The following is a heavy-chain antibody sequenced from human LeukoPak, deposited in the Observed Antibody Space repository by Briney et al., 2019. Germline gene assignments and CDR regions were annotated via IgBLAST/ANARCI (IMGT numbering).Heavy chain of an antibody. CDR2: ISSNSIAR. V-gene: IGHV3-48*04. CDR1: GFTFSSYS. J-gene: IGHJ4*02. Sequence: GGSLRLSCAASGFTFSSYSMNWVRQAPGKGLEWVSYISSNSIARVYAGSVKGRFTISRDTAQNSLFLQMDSLRAEDTAVYYWATDRPETAAVDYWGQGTLVTVSS. CDR3: ATDRPETAAVDY. D-gene: IGHD1-14*01.